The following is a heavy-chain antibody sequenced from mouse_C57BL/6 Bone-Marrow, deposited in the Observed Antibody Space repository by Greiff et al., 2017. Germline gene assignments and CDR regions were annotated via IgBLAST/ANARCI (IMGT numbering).Heavy chain of an antibody. CDR1: GFTFSDFY. D-gene: IGHD1-1*01. Sequence: EVKVVESGGGLVQSGRSLRLSCATSGFTFSDFYMEWVRQAPGKGLEWIAASRNKANDYTTEYSASVKGRFIVSRDTSQNILYLQMNALRAEDTANYYCSSGAPHYGSSLSYVDCWGQGTTLTVSA. CDR2: SRNKANDYTT. V-gene: IGHV7-1*01. J-gene: IGHJ2*01. CDR3: SSGAPHYGSSLSYVDC.